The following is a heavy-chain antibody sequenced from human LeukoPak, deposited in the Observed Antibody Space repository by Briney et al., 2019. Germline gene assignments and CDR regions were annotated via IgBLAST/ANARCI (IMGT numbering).Heavy chain of an antibody. CDR1: GGSISSYS. CDR3: AGTQAGIGDFDY. Sequence: ASETLSLTCTVSGGSISSYSWSWIRQPPGKGLEYIGYIYYSGRTNCNPSLVGRVTMTVDTSKNQFSLKLSSVTAADTAVYYCAGTQAGIGDFDYWGQGSLVTVSS. V-gene: IGHV4-59*12. D-gene: IGHD2-21*01. CDR2: IYYSGRT. J-gene: IGHJ4*02.